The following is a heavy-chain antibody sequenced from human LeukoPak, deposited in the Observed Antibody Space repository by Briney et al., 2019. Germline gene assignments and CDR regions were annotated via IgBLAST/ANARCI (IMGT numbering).Heavy chain of an antibody. CDR2: IYPGDSDT. V-gene: IGHV5-51*01. CDR3: ARQVTPGIAAAGNGDAFDI. Sequence: GESLKISCKGSGYSFTSYWIGWVRQMPGKGLEWMGIIYPGDSDTRYSPSFQGQVTISADKSISTAYLQWSGLKASDTAMYCCARQVTPGIAAAGNGDAFDIWGQGTMVTVSS. J-gene: IGHJ3*02. D-gene: IGHD6-13*01. CDR1: GYSFTSYW.